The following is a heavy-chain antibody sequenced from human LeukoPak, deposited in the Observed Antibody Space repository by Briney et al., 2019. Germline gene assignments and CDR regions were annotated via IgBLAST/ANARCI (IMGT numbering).Heavy chain of an antibody. CDR1: GFTFSTYG. CDR3: AKDRVVAAFTGDY. D-gene: IGHD2-15*01. J-gene: IGHJ4*02. Sequence: GGSLRLSCVASGFTFSTYGMNWVRQAPGKGLEWVAVISHHGSNKFYADSVKGRFTISRDNSNNMVYLQMNGLRAEDTAVYYCAKDRVVAAFTGDYWGQGTLVTVSS. CDR2: ISHHGSNK. V-gene: IGHV3-30*18.